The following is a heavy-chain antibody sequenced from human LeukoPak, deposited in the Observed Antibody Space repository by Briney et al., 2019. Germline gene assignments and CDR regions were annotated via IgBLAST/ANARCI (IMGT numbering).Heavy chain of an antibody. Sequence: GGSLRLSCEASGFTFRSYEMNWVRQAPGKGLEWVSYSSGDGRTVYYADSVKGRFTISRDSGTNSLYLQMNSLRAEDTAVYYCARGDGVATRYYYGLDVWGQGTTVTVSS. CDR1: GFTFRSYE. D-gene: IGHD5-12*01. J-gene: IGHJ6*02. CDR3: ARGDGVATRYYYGLDV. CDR2: SSGDGRTV. V-gene: IGHV3-48*03.